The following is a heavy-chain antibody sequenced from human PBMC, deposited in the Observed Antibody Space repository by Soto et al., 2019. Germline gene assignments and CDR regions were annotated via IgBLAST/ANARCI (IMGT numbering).Heavy chain of an antibody. CDR2: ISYDGSNK. CDR1: GFTFSSYG. D-gene: IGHD3-3*01. Sequence: GGSLRLSCAASGFTFSSYGMHWVRQAPGKGLEWVAVISYDGSNKYYADSVEGRFTISRDNSKNTLYLQMNSLRAEDTAVYYYARDGLYYDFWSGYYGPVTDYYYGMDVWGQGTTVTVSS. V-gene: IGHV3-30*03. J-gene: IGHJ6*02. CDR3: ARDGLYYDFWSGYYGPVTDYYYGMDV.